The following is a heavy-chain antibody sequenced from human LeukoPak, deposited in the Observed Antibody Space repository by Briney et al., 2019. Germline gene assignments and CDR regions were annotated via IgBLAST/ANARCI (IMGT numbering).Heavy chain of an antibody. CDR2: ISSSSSYI. J-gene: IGHJ4*02. Sequence: SGGSLRLSCAASGFTFSNYAMSWVRQAPGKGLEWVSSISSSSSYIYYADSVKGRFTISRDNAKNSLYLQMNSLRAEDTAVYYCARGTTMIVVVSIDYWGQGTLVTVSS. CDR1: GFTFSNYA. D-gene: IGHD3-22*01. CDR3: ARGTTMIVVVSIDY. V-gene: IGHV3-21*01.